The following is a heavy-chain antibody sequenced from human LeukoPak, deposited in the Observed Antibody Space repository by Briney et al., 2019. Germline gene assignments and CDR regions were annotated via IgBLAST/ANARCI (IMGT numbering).Heavy chain of an antibody. CDR1: GFTFRSYW. CDR3: AKDRSAPHMLWNAFDI. Sequence: GGSLRLSCAASGFTFRSYWMGWVRQAPGMGLEWVSSISTSSSYIYYAHSVKGRFTISRDNAKNSLYLQMNSLRAEDTAMYYCAKDRSAPHMLWNAFDIWGQGTMVTVSS. CDR2: ISTSSSYI. V-gene: IGHV3-21*01. J-gene: IGHJ3*02. D-gene: IGHD2-8*01.